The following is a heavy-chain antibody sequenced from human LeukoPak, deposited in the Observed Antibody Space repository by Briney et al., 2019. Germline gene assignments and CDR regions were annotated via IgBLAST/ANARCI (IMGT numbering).Heavy chain of an antibody. Sequence: GGSLRLSCAASGFTLNQHAMSWVRQAPGKGLEWVANIKQDGSEKYYVDSVKGRFTISRDNAKNSLYLQMNSLRAEDTAVYYCASDFWSGPNDYWGQGTLVTVSS. V-gene: IGHV3-7*03. CDR3: ASDFWSGPNDY. D-gene: IGHD3-3*01. J-gene: IGHJ4*02. CDR1: GFTLNQHA. CDR2: IKQDGSEK.